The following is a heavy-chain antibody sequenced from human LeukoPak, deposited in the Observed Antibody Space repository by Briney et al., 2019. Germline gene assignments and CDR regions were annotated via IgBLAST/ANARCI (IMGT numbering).Heavy chain of an antibody. V-gene: IGHV1-18*01. J-gene: IGHJ4*02. CDR3: ARYYYGSGSYYNRLDY. CDR2: ISAYNGNT. Sequence: ASVKVSCKASGYTFTSYGISWVRQAPGQGLECMGWISAYNGNTNYAQKLQGRVTMTTDTSTSTAYMELRSLRSDDTAVYYCARYYYGSGSYYNRLDYWGQGTLVTVSS. CDR1: GYTFTSYG. D-gene: IGHD3-10*01.